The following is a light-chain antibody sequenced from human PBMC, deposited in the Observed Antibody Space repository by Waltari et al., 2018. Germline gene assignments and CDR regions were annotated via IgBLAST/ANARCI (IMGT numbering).Light chain of an antibody. Sequence: QSALTQPASVSGSPGQSITISCTGTTSDIGAYNYVSWYQLPPGKVPKLIIYDVTKRPSGVSQRFSGSKSGNTASLTISGLQAEDEADYYCCSYADSRGVFGGGTTLTVL. CDR3: CSYADSRGV. CDR2: DVT. V-gene: IGLV2-23*02. J-gene: IGLJ2*01. CDR1: TSDIGAYNY.